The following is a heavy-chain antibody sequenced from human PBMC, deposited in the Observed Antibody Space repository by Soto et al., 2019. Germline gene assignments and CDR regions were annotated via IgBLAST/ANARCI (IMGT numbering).Heavy chain of an antibody. D-gene: IGHD4-17*01. CDR3: ARGTVTSGRWFGP. CDR2: ISSLNGNT. V-gene: IGHV1-18*04. Sequence: QVHLVQSETEVKEPGASVKVSCKTSASTFTGYTINWVRQAPGQGLEWMGWISSLNGNTDYARKFQGRLTMTTNTSATTAYMELKNLRSDDTAVYFCARGTVTSGRWFGPWGQGTLDTVSS. J-gene: IGHJ5*02. CDR1: ASTFTGYT.